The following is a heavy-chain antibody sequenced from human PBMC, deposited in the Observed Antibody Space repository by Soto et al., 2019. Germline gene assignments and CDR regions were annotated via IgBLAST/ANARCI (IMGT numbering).Heavy chain of an antibody. V-gene: IGHV3-74*01. Sequence: EVQLVESGGGLVQPGGSLRLSCAASGFTFSSYWMHWVRQAPGKGLVWVSRINSDGSSTSYADSVKGRFTISRDNAKNTLYLQMNSLRAEDTAVYYCARGRQYQLLLRLTHAFDIWGQGTMVTVSS. J-gene: IGHJ3*02. CDR1: GFTFSSYW. CDR3: ARGRQYQLLLRLTHAFDI. D-gene: IGHD2-2*01. CDR2: INSDGSST.